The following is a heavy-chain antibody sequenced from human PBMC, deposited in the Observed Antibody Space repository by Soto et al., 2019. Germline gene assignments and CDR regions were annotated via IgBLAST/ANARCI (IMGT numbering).Heavy chain of an antibody. V-gene: IGHV3-30-3*01. Sequence: QVQLVESGGGVVQPGRSLRLSCAASGFTFSSYAMHWVRQAPGKGLEWVAVISYDGSNKYYADSVKGRFTISRDNSENTLYLQMNSLRAEDTAVYYCASQYSGSYYSLGYWGQGTLVTVSS. CDR1: GFTFSSYA. CDR2: ISYDGSNK. J-gene: IGHJ4*02. CDR3: ASQYSGSYYSLGY. D-gene: IGHD1-26*01.